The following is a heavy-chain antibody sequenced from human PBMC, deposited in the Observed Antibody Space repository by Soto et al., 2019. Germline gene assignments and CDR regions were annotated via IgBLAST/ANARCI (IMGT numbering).Heavy chain of an antibody. J-gene: IGHJ4*02. Sequence: GGSLRLSCTASGLPHSSFAMMWVHQAPGKGLECVSGIYGSGRGIEYADSVKGRFTISRDNSKNTVYLQMTDLRADDTAVYYCAKDAVYNDGLWLMDHWGQGTQVTVSS. D-gene: IGHD2-21*01. CDR2: IYGSGRGI. CDR1: GLPHSSFA. V-gene: IGHV3-23*05. CDR3: AKDAVYNDGLWLMDH.